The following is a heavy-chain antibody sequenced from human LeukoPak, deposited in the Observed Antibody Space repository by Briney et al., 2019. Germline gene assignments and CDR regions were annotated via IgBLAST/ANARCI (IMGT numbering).Heavy chain of an antibody. D-gene: IGHD2-15*01. CDR2: IIPIFGTA. Sequence: GASVKASCKASGGTFSSYAISWVRQAPGQGLEWMGGIIPIFGTANYAQKFQGRVTITADESTSTAYMELSSLRSEDTAVYYCARQRYCSGGSCYRANSRFDYWGQGTLVTVSS. V-gene: IGHV1-69*13. J-gene: IGHJ4*02. CDR3: ARQRYCSGGSCYRANSRFDY. CDR1: GGTFSSYA.